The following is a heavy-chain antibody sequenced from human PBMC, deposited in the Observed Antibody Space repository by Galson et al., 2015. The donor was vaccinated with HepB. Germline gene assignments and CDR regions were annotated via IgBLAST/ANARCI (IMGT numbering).Heavy chain of an antibody. J-gene: IGHJ4*02. CDR2: IDPSDSYT. CDR3: ARIGYYYDSSGYLGYFDY. D-gene: IGHD3-22*01. CDR1: GYSFTSYW. V-gene: IGHV5-10-1*01. Sequence: QSGAEVKKPGESLRISCKGSGYSFTSYWISWVRQMPGKGLEWMGRIDPSDSYTNYSPSFQGHVTISADKSISTAYLRWSSLKASDTAMYYCARIGYYYDSSGYLGYFDYWGQGTLVTVSS.